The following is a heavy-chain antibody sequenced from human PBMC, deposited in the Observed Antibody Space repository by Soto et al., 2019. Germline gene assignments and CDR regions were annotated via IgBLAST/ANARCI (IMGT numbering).Heavy chain of an antibody. V-gene: IGHV1-18*01. CDR3: ARGGYYGNSWGKLSPYRLDV. CDR2: ISPYNDYT. J-gene: IGHJ6*02. D-gene: IGHD3-16*01. CDR1: GYTFIRYG. Sequence: QVQLVQSAAEVKKPGASVKVSCRASGYTFIRYGITWVRQAPGQGLEWMGWISPYNDYTIYAQKLQGRVTMTTDTAKRVVCVDQRGLKSDDTAVYFCARGGYYGNSWGKLSPYRLDVWGQGTSVTVSS.